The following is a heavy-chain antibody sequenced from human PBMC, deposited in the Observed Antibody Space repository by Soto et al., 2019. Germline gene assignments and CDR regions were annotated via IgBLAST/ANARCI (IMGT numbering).Heavy chain of an antibody. D-gene: IGHD6-13*01. CDR3: TRLGMAAAGTDY. V-gene: IGHV3-73*01. CDR1: GFTFSGSA. J-gene: IGHJ4*02. CDR2: IRSKAKSYAT. Sequence: QPGGSLRLSCAASGFTFSGSAMHWVRQASGKGLEWVGRIRSKAKSYATVYAASVKGRFTISRDDSKNTAYLQMNSLKTEDTAVYYCTRLGMAAAGTDYWGQGTLVTVSS.